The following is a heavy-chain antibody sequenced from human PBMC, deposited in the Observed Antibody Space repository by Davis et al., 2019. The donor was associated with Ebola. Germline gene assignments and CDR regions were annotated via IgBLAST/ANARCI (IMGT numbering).Heavy chain of an antibody. CDR2: VFHSGTT. CDR1: GGSISGHY. CDR3: SERGSSV. J-gene: IGHJ4*02. D-gene: IGHD3-10*01. V-gene: IGHV4-59*11. Sequence: SETLSLTCTVSGGSISGHYWSWIRQPPGKGLEWIGYVFHSGTTNYNPSLKSRVTISVDTSKNQFSLKLSSVTAADTAMYYCSERGSSVWGQGTLVTVSS.